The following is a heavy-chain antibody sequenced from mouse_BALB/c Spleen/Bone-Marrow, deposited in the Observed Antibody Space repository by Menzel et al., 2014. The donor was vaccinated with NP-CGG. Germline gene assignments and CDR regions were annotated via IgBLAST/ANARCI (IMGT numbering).Heavy chain of an antibody. V-gene: IGHV1S53*02. CDR3: KRIPKGGYATDY. Sequence: VMLVESDAELVKPGASVKLSCKASGYTFTDRAIHWVKQKPGQGLEWIGFISPAIDYIQYNEKFKDKATLTADKSSSTAHPQLTSLTSEDSAVNSCKRIPKGGYATDYWGQGPSGPVFS. CDR2: ISPAIDYI. D-gene: IGHD1-3*01. J-gene: IGHJ4*01. CDR1: GYTFTDRA.